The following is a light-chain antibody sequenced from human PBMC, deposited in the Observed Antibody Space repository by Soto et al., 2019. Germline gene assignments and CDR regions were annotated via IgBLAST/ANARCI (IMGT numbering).Light chain of an antibody. Sequence: DIQMTQSPSTLSASVGDRVTITCRASQSISTRLAWYQQKPGKAPNLLIYDVSSLESGVPSRFSGGGSETEFTLTISSLQPDDFATYYCQQYNSYPRTFGQGTKLEIK. V-gene: IGKV1-5*01. CDR1: QSISTR. CDR2: DVS. J-gene: IGKJ2*01. CDR3: QQYNSYPRT.